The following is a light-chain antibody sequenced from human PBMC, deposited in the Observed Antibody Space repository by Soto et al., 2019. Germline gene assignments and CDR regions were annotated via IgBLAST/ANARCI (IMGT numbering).Light chain of an antibody. CDR1: QSITTY. Sequence: DIQMTQSPSSLSASVGDRVTITCRASQSITTYLNWYQQEPGKAPKLLIYATSSLQSGVPSRFSGSGSGPDFALTISSLQPEDFAAYYCQQSYSTPRTFGGGTKVDIK. CDR3: QQSYSTPRT. J-gene: IGKJ4*01. V-gene: IGKV1-39*01. CDR2: ATS.